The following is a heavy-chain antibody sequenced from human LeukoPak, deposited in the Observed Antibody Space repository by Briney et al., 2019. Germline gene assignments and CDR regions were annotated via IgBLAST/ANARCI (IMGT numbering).Heavy chain of an antibody. CDR1: GGSISTYY. J-gene: IGHJ4*02. CDR2: IYYTGST. CDR3: ARDPYYYGSGSYFDY. Sequence: SETLSLTCTVSGGSISTYYWSWIRQPPGKGLEWIGYIYYTGSTSYNPSLKSRVTMSLDASKNQFSLKLSSVTAADTAVYYCARDPYYYGSGSYFDYWGQGTLVTVSS. V-gene: IGHV4-59*12. D-gene: IGHD3-10*01.